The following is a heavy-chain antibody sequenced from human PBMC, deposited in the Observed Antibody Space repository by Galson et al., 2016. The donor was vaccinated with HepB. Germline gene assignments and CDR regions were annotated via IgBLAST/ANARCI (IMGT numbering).Heavy chain of an antibody. Sequence: SLRLSCAASGFTFSNYGMHWVRQAPGKGLEWVAVISYDGNTKYYGDAVKGRFTISRDNSKNTLYLQLNSLRPDDTAVYFCAKAGGSYSSFDPWGQGTLVTCSS. CDR2: ISYDGNTK. CDR3: AKAGGSYSSFDP. J-gene: IGHJ5*02. CDR1: GFTFSNYG. D-gene: IGHD1-26*01. V-gene: IGHV3-30*18.